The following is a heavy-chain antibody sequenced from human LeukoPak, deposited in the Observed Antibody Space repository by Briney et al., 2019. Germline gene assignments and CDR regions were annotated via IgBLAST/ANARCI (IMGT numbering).Heavy chain of an antibody. J-gene: IGHJ4*02. CDR2: ISGSGGST. CDR1: GFTFSSYT. D-gene: IGHD2-2*01. Sequence: GGSLRLSCAASGFTFSSYTMSWVRQAPGKGLEWVSAISGSGGSTYYADSLKGRFTISRDNSKNTLYLQMNSLRAEDTAVYYCAKDGGPSREGTRVIVVVPAARLYFDYWGQGTLVTVSS. CDR3: AKDGGPSREGTRVIVVVPAARLYFDY. V-gene: IGHV3-23*01.